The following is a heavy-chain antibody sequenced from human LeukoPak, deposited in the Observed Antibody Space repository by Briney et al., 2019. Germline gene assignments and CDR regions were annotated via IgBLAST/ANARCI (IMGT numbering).Heavy chain of an antibody. CDR3: ARDLPMSFDMDV. J-gene: IGHJ6*03. CDR2: IYTSGST. CDR1: GGSISSYY. D-gene: IGHD3-10*02. Sequence: SETLSLTCTVSGGSISSYYWSWIRQPAGKGLEWIGRIYTSGSTNYNPSLKSRVTMSVDTSKNQFSLQLSSVTAADTAVYYCARDLPMSFDMDVWGKGTTVTVSS. V-gene: IGHV4-4*07.